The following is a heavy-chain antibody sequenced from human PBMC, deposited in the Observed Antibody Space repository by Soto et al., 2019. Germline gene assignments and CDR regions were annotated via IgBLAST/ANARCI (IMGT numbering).Heavy chain of an antibody. CDR3: ARDGIVVVPAAMAYYYYGMDV. J-gene: IGHJ6*02. CDR2: INPNSGGT. Sequence: GASVKVSCKASGYTFTGYYMHWVRQAPGQGLEWMGWINPNSGGTNYAQKFQGRVTMTRDTSISTAYMELSRLRSDDTAVYYCARDGIVVVPAAMAYYYYGMDVWGQGTTVTVSS. V-gene: IGHV1-2*02. CDR1: GYTFTGYY. D-gene: IGHD2-2*01.